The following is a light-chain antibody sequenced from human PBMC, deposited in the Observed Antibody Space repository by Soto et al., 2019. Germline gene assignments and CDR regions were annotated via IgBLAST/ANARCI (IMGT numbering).Light chain of an antibody. V-gene: IGKV1-9*01. CDR3: QQLNSYPL. CDR2: AAS. Sequence: DIQLTQSPSFLSASVGDRVTITCRASQGISSYLAGYQQKPGKAPKLLIYAASTLQSGVPSRFSGSGSGTAFTLTISTLQPEDFGTYYCQQLNSYPLFGPGTKVDIK. J-gene: IGKJ3*01. CDR1: QGISSY.